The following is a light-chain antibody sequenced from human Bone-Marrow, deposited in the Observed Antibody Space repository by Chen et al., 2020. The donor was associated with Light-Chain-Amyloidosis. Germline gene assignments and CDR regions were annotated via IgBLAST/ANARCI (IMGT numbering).Light chain of an antibody. CDR3: QTYANATHV. CDR2: GNT. CDR1: SSNIGAGND. V-gene: IGLV1-40*01. J-gene: IGLJ1*01. Sequence: QSVLTQPPSVSGAPGQKVTILCTWSSSNIGAGNDVHWYQQLPGTTPKILIYGNTTRLSGVPSRFSGSKSGTSASLVISGLQHDDEADYHCQTYANATHVFGTGTKVIVL.